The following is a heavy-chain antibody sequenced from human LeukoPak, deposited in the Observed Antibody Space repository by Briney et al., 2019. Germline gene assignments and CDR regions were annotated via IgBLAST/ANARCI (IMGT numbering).Heavy chain of an antibody. V-gene: IGHV3-48*04. CDR3: ARDASTYYDYVWGSLVDY. CDR2: ISSSSSTI. CDR1: GFTFSSYS. J-gene: IGHJ4*02. Sequence: GGSLRLSCAASGFTFSSYSMNWVRQAPGKGLEWVSYISSSSSTIYYADSVKGRFTISRDNAKSSLYLQMNSLRAEDTAVYYCARDASTYYDYVWGSLVDYWGQGTLVTVSS. D-gene: IGHD3-16*01.